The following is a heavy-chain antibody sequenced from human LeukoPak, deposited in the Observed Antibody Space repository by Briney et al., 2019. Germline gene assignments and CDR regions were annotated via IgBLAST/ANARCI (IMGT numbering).Heavy chain of an antibody. CDR2: ISSSGSTI. D-gene: IGHD6-13*01. CDR3: VRQFPQAAAGAAWYFDL. Sequence: GGSLRLSCAASGFTFSDYYMSWLRQAPGKGLEWVSYISSSGSTIYYADSVKGRFTISRDNAKNSLYLQMSSLSVEDTAMYYCVRQFPQAAAGAAWYFDLWGRGTLVTVSS. CDR1: GFTFSDYY. V-gene: IGHV3-11*04. J-gene: IGHJ2*01.